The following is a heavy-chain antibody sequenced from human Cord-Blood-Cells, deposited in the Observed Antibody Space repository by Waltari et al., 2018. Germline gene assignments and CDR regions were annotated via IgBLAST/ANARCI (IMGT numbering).Heavy chain of an antibody. CDR1: GFTFSSYW. J-gene: IGHJ4*02. Sequence: EVQLVESGGGLVQPGGSLRLSCAASGFTFSSYWMHWVRQAPGKGLVWVSRINRDGSSTSYADSVKGRFTISRDNAKNTLYLQMNSLRAEDTAVYYCARASLSYSSSSNPDYWGQGTLVTVSS. CDR3: ARASLSYSSSSNPDY. V-gene: IGHV3-74*01. D-gene: IGHD6-6*01. CDR2: INRDGSST.